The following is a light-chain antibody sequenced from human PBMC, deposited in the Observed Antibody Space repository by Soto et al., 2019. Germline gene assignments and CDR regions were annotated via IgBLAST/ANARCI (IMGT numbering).Light chain of an antibody. J-gene: IGLJ2*01. CDR2: EVS. V-gene: IGLV2-23*02. CDR1: SSDVGSYNL. CDR3: CSHAGSSTLV. Sequence: QSVLTQPASVSGSPGQSITISCTGTSSDVGSYNLVSWYQQHPGKAPKLMIYEVSKRPSGVSNRFSGSKSGNTASLTISGLQAEDEADYYCCSHAGSSTLVFGGGTKLTVL.